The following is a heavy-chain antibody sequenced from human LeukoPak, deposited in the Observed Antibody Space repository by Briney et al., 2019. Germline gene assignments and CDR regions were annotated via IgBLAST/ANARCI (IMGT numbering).Heavy chain of an antibody. CDR1: GFTFSDYY. CDR2: ISTIGNYI. Sequence: GGSLRLSCAASGFTFSDYYMSWIRQAPGKGLEWVSYISTIGNYIKDADSVKGRFTISRDNAKNSLFLRMSSLRVEDTAVYYCARPRTAWSSHWYFEVWGRGTLVTVSS. CDR3: ARPRTAWSSHWYFEV. V-gene: IGHV3-11*03. J-gene: IGHJ2*01. D-gene: IGHD1-1*01.